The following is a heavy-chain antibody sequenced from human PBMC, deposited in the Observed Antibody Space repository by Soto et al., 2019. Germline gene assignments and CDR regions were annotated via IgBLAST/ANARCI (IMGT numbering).Heavy chain of an antibody. V-gene: IGHV1-69*01. CDR3: ARDVATYCGGDCYSRPHNWFDP. CDR1: GGTFSSYA. CDR2: IIPIFGTA. D-gene: IGHD2-21*02. J-gene: IGHJ5*02. Sequence: QVQLVQSGAEVKKPGSSVKVSCKASGGTFSSYAISWVRQAPGQGLEWMGGIIPIFGTANYAQKFQGRVTITADEFTSTAYMELSSLRSEDTAVYYCARDVATYCGGDCYSRPHNWFDPWGQGTLVTVSS.